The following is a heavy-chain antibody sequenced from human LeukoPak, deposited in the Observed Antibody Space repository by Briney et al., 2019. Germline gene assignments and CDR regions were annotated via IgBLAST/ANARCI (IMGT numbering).Heavy chain of an antibody. CDR3: ARDQAYCGGDCYSLKNWFDP. CDR2: ISSSSSYI. Sequence: GGSLRLSCAASVFTFSSYSMTWVRQAPGKGLEWVSSISSSSSYIYYADSVKGRFTISRDNAKNSLYLQMNSLRAEDTAVYYCARDQAYCGGDCYSLKNWFDPWGQGTLVTVSS. D-gene: IGHD2-21*02. CDR1: VFTFSSYS. V-gene: IGHV3-21*01. J-gene: IGHJ5*02.